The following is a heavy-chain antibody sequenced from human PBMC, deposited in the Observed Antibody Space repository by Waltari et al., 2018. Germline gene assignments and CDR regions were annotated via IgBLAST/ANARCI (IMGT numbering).Heavy chain of an antibody. V-gene: IGHV3-48*01. CDR1: GFPLRSYT. CDR2: ISSSTTT. CDR3: ARGRHGYIQDVFDI. J-gene: IGHJ3*02. Sequence: EVQLVESGGGLVQPGESLRLSCAASGFPLRSYTMNWVRQAPGKGLEWVSYISSSTTTYYADYVKGRFTISRDNAKNSLYLQMNSLRAEDTALYYCARGRHGYIQDVFDIWGQGTMVSVSS. D-gene: IGHD5-12*01.